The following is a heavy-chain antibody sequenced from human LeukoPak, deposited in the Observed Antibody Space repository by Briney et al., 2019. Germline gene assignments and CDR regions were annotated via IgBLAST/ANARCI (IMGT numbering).Heavy chain of an antibody. J-gene: IGHJ6*03. Sequence: PSETLSLTCNVSGDSVTTGLHYYSWIRQHPGEGLEWIGCTHYSGSTHYKSSLRSRLIISLDTSKNQVSLKLTSVPAADTAVYYCARGRRGKYSPYFYYHMDVWGTGTPVTVSS. CDR3: ARGRRGKYSPYFYYHMDV. D-gene: IGHD1-26*01. CDR1: GDSVTTGLHY. CDR2: THYSGST. V-gene: IGHV4-31*03.